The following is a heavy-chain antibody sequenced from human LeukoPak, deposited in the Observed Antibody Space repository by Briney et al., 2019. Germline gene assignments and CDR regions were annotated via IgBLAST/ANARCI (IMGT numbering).Heavy chain of an antibody. D-gene: IGHD3-22*01. CDR2: ISAYNGNT. Sequence: GASVKVSCKASGYTFSSYGLSWVRQAPGQGLEWMGWISAYNGNTNYAQKLQGRVTMTTDTSTNTAYMELRSLTSEDTAVYYCARVPITMIVVVKELDHYYYYMDVWGKGTTVTVSS. CDR3: ARVPITMIVVVKELDHYYYYMDV. V-gene: IGHV1-18*01. CDR1: GYTFSSYG. J-gene: IGHJ6*03.